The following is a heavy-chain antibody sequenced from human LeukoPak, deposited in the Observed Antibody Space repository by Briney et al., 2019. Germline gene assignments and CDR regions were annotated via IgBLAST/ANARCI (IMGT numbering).Heavy chain of an antibody. V-gene: IGHV4-61*02. Sequence: PSQTLSLTCTVSGGSISGRSYYWHWIRQPAGKGLEWIGRIYIGGTTNYNPSLKSRVTISADTSKNQFSLRLSSVTAADTAVYYCARTMYYYESSGYRDYFDSWGQGTLVTVSS. CDR3: ARTMYYYESSGYRDYFDS. J-gene: IGHJ4*02. CDR1: GGSISGRSYY. CDR2: IYIGGTT. D-gene: IGHD3-22*01.